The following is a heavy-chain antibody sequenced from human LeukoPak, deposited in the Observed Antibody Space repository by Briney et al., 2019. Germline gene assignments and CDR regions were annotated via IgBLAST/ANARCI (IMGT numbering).Heavy chain of an antibody. CDR1: GFTVSSSY. J-gene: IGHJ4*02. Sequence: GGSLRLSCAASGFTVSSSYMIWVRQAPGKGLEWISVIYPRSTYYADSVKGRFTISRDNSKNTLYLQMNSLRAEDTAVYYCASSITTPGGFDYWGQGTLVTVSS. CDR2: IYPRST. CDR3: ASSITTPGGFDY. V-gene: IGHV3-53*01. D-gene: IGHD6-13*01.